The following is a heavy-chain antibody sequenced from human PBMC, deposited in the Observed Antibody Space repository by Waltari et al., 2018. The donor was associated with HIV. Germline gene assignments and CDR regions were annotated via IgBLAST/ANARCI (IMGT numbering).Heavy chain of an antibody. CDR3: ASPLDNDQVSVVAYYYGMDV. Sequence: QVQLVQSGAEVKKPGASVKVSCKASGYTFTRYYIHWVRQAPGQGLEWMGISNPRGGSKNNAKNIQGRISMTRDTSTSTVYKELSSLRSEDTAVYYCASPLDNDQVSVVAYYYGMDVWSQGTTVTVSS. V-gene: IGHV1-46*01. CDR2: SNPRGGSK. D-gene: IGHD2-15*01. CDR1: GYTFTRYY. J-gene: IGHJ6*02.